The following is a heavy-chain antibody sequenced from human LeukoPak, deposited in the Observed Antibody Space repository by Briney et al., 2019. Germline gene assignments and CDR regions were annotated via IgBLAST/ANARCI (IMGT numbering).Heavy chain of an antibody. V-gene: IGHV6-1*01. CDR3: ARDNARGYLGYSSSWYAGGNFDP. J-gene: IGHJ5*02. D-gene: IGHD6-13*01. CDR1: GDSVSSNSAA. CDR2: TYYRSRWYN. Sequence: SQTLSLTCAISGDSVSSNSAAWNWIRQSPSRGLEWLGRTYYRSRWYNDYAVSVKSRITINPDTSKNQFSLQLNSVTPEDTAVYYCARDNARGYLGYSSSWYAGGNFDPWGQGTLVTVSS.